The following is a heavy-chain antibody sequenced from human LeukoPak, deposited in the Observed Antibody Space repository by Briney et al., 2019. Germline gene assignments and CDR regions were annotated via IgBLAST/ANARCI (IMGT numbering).Heavy chain of an antibody. Sequence: ASVTVSYTASGYTFTDYYMHWVRQAPGQGREWMGWINPNSGGTNYAQKFQGRVTMTRDTSISTAYMELSRLRSDDTAVYYCARGLAAADNWFDPWGQGTLVTVSS. CDR2: INPNSGGT. V-gene: IGHV1-2*02. D-gene: IGHD6-13*01. CDR3: ARGLAAADNWFDP. CDR1: GYTFTDYY. J-gene: IGHJ5*02.